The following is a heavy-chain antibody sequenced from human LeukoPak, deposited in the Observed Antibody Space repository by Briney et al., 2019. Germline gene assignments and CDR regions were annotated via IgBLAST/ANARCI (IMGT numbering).Heavy chain of an antibody. CDR2: ISGGGGST. D-gene: IGHD3-3*01. CDR3: ARDHHDFWSGYYNPQDWFDP. Sequence: PGGFLRLSCAASGFTFSRYAMSWVRQAPGKGLEWVSAISGGGGSTYYADSVKGRFTISRDNSKNTLYLQVNSLRAEDAAVYYCARDHHDFWSGYYNPQDWFDPWGQGTLVTVSS. CDR1: GFTFSRYA. V-gene: IGHV3-23*01. J-gene: IGHJ5*02.